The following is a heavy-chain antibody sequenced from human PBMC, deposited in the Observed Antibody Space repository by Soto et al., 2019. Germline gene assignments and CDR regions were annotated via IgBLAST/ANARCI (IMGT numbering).Heavy chain of an antibody. Sequence: ASLKVSCKASGYTFTIYAMHWVRQAPGQRLEWMGWINAGNGNIKYSQKFQGRITITRDTSASTAYMELSSLRSEDTAVDYCAGDSGSPWGPGTLVTVSS. D-gene: IGHD3-10*01. CDR2: INAGNGNI. CDR1: GYTFTIYA. V-gene: IGHV1-3*01. CDR3: AGDSGSP. J-gene: IGHJ5*02.